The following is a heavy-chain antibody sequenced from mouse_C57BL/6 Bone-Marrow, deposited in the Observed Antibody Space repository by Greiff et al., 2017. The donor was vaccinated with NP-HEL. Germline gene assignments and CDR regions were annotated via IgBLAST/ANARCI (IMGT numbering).Heavy chain of an antibody. J-gene: IGHJ3*01. CDR1: GFTFSSYG. CDR2: ISDGGSNT. CDR3: ARAGETGFAD. V-gene: IGHV5-4*03. Sequence: EVMLVESGGGLVKPGGSLKLSCAASGFTFSSYGMSWVRQTPEKRLEWVGTISDGGSNTYYPDNVKGRFTISKDNAKNNLYLQMSHLKSEDTAMYYCARAGETGFADWGQATLVTVSA. D-gene: IGHD2-13*01.